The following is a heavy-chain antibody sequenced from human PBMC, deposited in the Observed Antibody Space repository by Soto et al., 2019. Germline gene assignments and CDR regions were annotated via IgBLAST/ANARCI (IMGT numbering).Heavy chain of an antibody. Sequence: SQTLSLTCAISGDSVSSNSAAWNWFRQSPSRGLEWLGRTYYRSKWYLDYAVSLKSRITINPDTSMNQFSLQLNSVTPEDTAIYYCARRADGGNWFDPWGQGTLVTVSS. CDR1: GDSVSSNSAA. J-gene: IGHJ5*02. D-gene: IGHD3-10*01. V-gene: IGHV6-1*01. CDR3: ARRADGGNWFDP. CDR2: TYYRSKWYL.